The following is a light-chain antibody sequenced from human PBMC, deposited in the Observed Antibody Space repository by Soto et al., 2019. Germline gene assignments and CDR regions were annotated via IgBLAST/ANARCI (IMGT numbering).Light chain of an antibody. V-gene: IGKV3-20*01. CDR2: GAS. CDR1: QSISSNS. Sequence: EIGLKQSPGTLSLSPGERATLSCRASQSISSNSLAWYQQKPGQAPRLFIYGASSRATGIPDRFIGSGSGTHFTLTISRLEPEDFALYYCQQYGSSPRISFGQGTRLEIK. J-gene: IGKJ5*01. CDR3: QQYGSSPRIS.